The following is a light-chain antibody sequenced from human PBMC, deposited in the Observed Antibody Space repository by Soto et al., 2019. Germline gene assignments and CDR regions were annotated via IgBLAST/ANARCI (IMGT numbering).Light chain of an antibody. Sequence: QSVLTQPASVSGSPGQSMTISCTGTSTDVGRYNYVSWYQQHPGKAPKLMVYDVSNRPSWVSHRFSGSKSGITASLTISGLQAEDEADYYCTSYTSDSTYVFGTGAKVIVL. CDR2: DVS. J-gene: IGLJ1*01. CDR1: STDVGRYNY. V-gene: IGLV2-14*01. CDR3: TSYTSDSTYV.